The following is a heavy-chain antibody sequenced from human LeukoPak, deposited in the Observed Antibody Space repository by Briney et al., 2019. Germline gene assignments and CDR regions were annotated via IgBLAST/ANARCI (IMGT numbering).Heavy chain of an antibody. CDR1: GGSISSYY. J-gene: IGHJ3*02. CDR2: IYYSGST. D-gene: IGHD2-15*01. V-gene: IGHV4-59*01. Sequence: SETLSLTCTVSGGSISSYYWSWIRQLPGKGLEWIGYIYYSGSTNYNPSLKSRVTISVDTSKNQFSLKLSSVTAADTAVYYCARDLRGGLDAFDIWGQGTMVTVSS. CDR3: ARDLRGGLDAFDI.